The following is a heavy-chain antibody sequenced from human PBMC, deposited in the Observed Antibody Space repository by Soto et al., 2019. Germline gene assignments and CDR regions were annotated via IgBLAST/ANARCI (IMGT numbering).Heavy chain of an antibody. Sequence: PGGSLRLSCTASGFTFSSYEMTWVRQAPGKGLEWISYITSGGTTYYADSAKGRFTISRDNAKNSLYLHLNSLTAEDTAIYYCARVLYATWSSFDYWGQGALVTV. CDR1: GFTFSSYE. J-gene: IGHJ4*02. D-gene: IGHD1-26*01. V-gene: IGHV3-48*03. CDR3: ARVLYATWSSFDY. CDR2: ITSGGTT.